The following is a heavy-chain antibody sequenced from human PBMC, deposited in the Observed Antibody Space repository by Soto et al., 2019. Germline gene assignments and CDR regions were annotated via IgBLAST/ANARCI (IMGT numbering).Heavy chain of an antibody. D-gene: IGHD3-10*01. J-gene: IGHJ6*02. V-gene: IGHV1-46*01. CDR1: GCTFTNYY. CDR2: VNPSGGST. Sequence: QVQLVQSGAEVKKPGASVKVSCKASGCTFTNYYINWVRQAPGQGLEWMGIVNPSGGSTSYALKFLGRVTLTRDTSTSTLYMELSSLRSEDTAVYYCARGGTMVRYPMDVWGQGTTVTVSS. CDR3: ARGGTMVRYPMDV.